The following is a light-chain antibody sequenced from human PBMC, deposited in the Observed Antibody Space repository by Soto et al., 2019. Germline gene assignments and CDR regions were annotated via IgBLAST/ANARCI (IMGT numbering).Light chain of an antibody. CDR2: SAY. J-gene: IGKJ1*01. V-gene: IGKV1-39*01. Sequence: DIQMTRSPSSLSASVGDRVTITCRASQNIDTYLNWYLQKPGQAPKLLIYSAYSLQSGVSPRFSGDGSGTDFTLTISSLQPEDFATYYCQQSYNFPRTFGQGTTV. CDR1: QNIDTY. CDR3: QQSYNFPRT.